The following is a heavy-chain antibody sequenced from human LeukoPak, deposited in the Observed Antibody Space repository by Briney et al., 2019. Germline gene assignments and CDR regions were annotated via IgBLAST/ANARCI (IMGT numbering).Heavy chain of an antibody. J-gene: IGHJ4*02. CDR3: GKAEAGTYYFDY. V-gene: IGHV3-23*01. D-gene: IGHD6-19*01. Sequence: GGSLRLSCAASGFIFRNYAMRWVRQAPGKGLEWVSAINGGGGDRFYADSVKGRFTISRDNSKNTLYLQMSSLRVEDTAVYYCGKAEAGTYYFDYWGQGTLVTVSS. CDR1: GFIFRNYA. CDR2: INGGGGDR.